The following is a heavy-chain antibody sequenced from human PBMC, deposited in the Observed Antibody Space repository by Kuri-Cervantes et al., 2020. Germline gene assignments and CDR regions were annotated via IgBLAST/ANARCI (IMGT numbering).Heavy chain of an antibody. CDR2: IYHSGST. CDR3: ARRDYYFDY. Sequence: GSLRLSCAVYGGSFSGYYWSWIRQHPGKGLEWIGYIYHSGSTYYNPSLKSRVTISVDRSKNQFSLKLSSVTAADTAVYYCARRDYYFDYWGQGTLVTVSS. CDR1: GGSFSGYY. J-gene: IGHJ4*02. V-gene: IGHV4-34*01.